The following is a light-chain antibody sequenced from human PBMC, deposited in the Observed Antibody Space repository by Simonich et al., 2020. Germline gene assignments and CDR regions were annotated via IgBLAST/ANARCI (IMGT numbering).Light chain of an antibody. V-gene: IGKV4-1*01. J-gene: IGKJ2*01. CDR3: QQYYSTPYT. Sequence: DIVMTQSPDSLAVSLGERATINCKSSQSVLYISNNKTYLAWYQQKPGQPPKLLIYWASTRESGVPDRFSGSGSGTDFTLTISSLQAEDVAVYYCQQYYSTPYTFGHGTKLEIK. CDR1: QSVLYISNNKTY. CDR2: WAS.